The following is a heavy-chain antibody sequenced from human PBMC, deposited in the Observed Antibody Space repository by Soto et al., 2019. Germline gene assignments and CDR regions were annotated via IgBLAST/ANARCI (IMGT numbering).Heavy chain of an antibody. CDR2: ISAYNGNT. D-gene: IGHD2-2*01. J-gene: IGHJ6*02. V-gene: IGHV1-18*01. Sequence: QVQLVQSGAEVKKPGASVKVSCKASGYTFTSYGISWVRQAPGQGLEWMGWISAYNGNTNYAQKLQGRVTMTTDTSTSTAYMGLRSLRSDDTAVYYCARYWGPIGYCISTSCPGDVWGQGTTVTVSS. CDR3: ARYWGPIGYCISTSCPGDV. CDR1: GYTFTSYG.